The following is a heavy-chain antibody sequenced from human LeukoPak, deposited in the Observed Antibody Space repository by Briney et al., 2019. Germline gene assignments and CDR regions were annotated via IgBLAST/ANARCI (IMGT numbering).Heavy chain of an antibody. J-gene: IGHJ5*02. CDR1: GYTFTDYY. Sequence: ASVKVSCKASGYTFTDYYIHWVRQAPGQGLEWMGIINPSGGNTKYAEKFQARVTMTRDTSTSTVYMDLSSLRSEDTAVYYCARAQGYGDCDHWGQGTLVTVSS. CDR3: ARAQGYGDCDH. CDR2: INPSGGNT. V-gene: IGHV1-46*01. D-gene: IGHD4-17*01.